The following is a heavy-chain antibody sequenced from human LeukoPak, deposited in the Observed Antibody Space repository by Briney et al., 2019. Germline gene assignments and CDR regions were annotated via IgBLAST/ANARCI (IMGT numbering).Heavy chain of an antibody. D-gene: IGHD6-13*01. CDR3: ARVRSAAAGPLDY. J-gene: IGHJ4*02. CDR2: IDSNSRTI. V-gene: IGHV3-48*03. Sequence: PGGSLRLSCAASGFTFSTYEMDWVRQAPGKGLEWISYIDSNSRTIHYADSVKGRFTISRDNAKKSLYLQMNRLRADDTAVYHCARVRSAAAGPLDYWGQGTLVTVSS. CDR1: GFTFSTYE.